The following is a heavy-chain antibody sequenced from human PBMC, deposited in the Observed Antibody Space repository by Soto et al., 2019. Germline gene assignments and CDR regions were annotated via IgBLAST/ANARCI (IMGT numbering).Heavy chain of an antibody. J-gene: IGHJ5*02. CDR3: AIPKIAFYNWFDP. D-gene: IGHD3-3*02. CDR1: GGSISSSSYY. Sequence: QLQLQESGPGLVKPSETLSLTCTVSGGSISSSSYYWGWIRQPPGKGLEWIGSIYYSGSTYYNPSLKSRFTISVDTSKNQFSMTLSSVTAADRAVYYCAIPKIAFYNWFDPWGQGTLVTVSS. V-gene: IGHV4-39*01. CDR2: IYYSGST.